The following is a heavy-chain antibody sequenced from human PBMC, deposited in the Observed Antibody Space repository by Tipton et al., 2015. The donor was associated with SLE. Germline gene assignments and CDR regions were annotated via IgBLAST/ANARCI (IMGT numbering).Heavy chain of an antibody. CDR3: ARDLGHYYGSGAYYASDI. CDR1: AYTFTAYY. D-gene: IGHD3-10*01. CDR2: LDPDSGDR. Sequence: QVQLVQSGAEMKKPGASVKVSCKASAYTFTAYYVHWVRQAPGQGLEWMGWLDPDSGDRYSAQKFQGRLTMTRDTSITTAYMELSSLRSDDTAVYFCARDLGHYYGSGAYYASDIWGQGTMVTVSS. J-gene: IGHJ3*02. V-gene: IGHV1-2*02.